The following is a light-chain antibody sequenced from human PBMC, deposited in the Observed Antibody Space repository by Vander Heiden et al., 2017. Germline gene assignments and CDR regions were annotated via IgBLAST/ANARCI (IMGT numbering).Light chain of an antibody. J-gene: IGLJ1*01. V-gene: IGLV3-1*01. CDR1: KLGDKY. CDR2: QDS. Sequence: SYELTQPPSVSVSQGQTASITCSGDKLGDKYACWYQQKPGQSPVLVIYQDSKRPSGIPERFSGSNSRTTATLTISGTQAMDEADYYCQAWDSSTGVFGTGTKVTVL. CDR3: QAWDSSTGV.